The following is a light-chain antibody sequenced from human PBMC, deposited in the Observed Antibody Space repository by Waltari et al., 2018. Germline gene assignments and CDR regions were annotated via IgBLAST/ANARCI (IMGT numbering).Light chain of an antibody. Sequence: QAALTHSPSVSGSPGQSVTLSCTGTSSDIGGYNSVPWYKQHPDKAPKLMIYEVSKRPSGVSDRFSGSKSGNTASLTISGLQAEDEADYFCSSYASSNTALFGGGTRLTVL. CDR2: EVS. V-gene: IGLV2-14*01. CDR3: SSYASSNTAL. J-gene: IGLJ7*01. CDR1: SSDIGGYNS.